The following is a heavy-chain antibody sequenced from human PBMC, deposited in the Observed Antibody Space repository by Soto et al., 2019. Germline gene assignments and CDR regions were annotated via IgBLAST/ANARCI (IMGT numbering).Heavy chain of an antibody. CDR3: VIDVRWACDF. Sequence: EVQLVESGGGLVQPGGSRRVSCAASGFSFSNYAMNWVRQAPGKGLEWVSYISIGSGSIFYADSVKGRFTISRDDAKNSLYMQMNTLRAEDTAVYYCVIDVRWACDFWGQGTMVTVSS. J-gene: IGHJ3*01. CDR1: GFSFSNYA. CDR2: ISIGSGSI. D-gene: IGHD2-15*01. V-gene: IGHV3-48*01.